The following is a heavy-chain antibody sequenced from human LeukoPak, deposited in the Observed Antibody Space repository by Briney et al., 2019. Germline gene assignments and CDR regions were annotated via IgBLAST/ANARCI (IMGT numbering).Heavy chain of an antibody. V-gene: IGHV3-23*01. D-gene: IGHD1-26*01. J-gene: IGHJ4*02. CDR3: AIRTGRGTFDY. CDR2: ISCRGGST. Sequence: GGSLSLSCAASGFPYERLAMSLVPAAPGKGVEGVSAISCRGGSTHYPESVKGRLTISRDISKNTLFLQANSLRAEDAVVYFCAIRTGRGTFDYWGQGTLVTVS. CDR1: GFPYERLA.